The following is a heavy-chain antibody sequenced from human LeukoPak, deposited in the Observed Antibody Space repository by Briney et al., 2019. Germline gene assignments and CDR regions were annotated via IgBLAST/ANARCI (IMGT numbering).Heavy chain of an antibody. D-gene: IGHD2-15*01. CDR2: IYTSGST. J-gene: IGHJ2*01. Sequence: SENLSLTCTVSGGSIISYFWAWIRQPAGEGLEWIGRIYTSGSTDYNPSLKSRVTMSVDTSKNQFSLKLPSVTGADTAVYYCAREGGGQGHGWHYDLWGRGTLVTVSS. V-gene: IGHV4-4*07. CDR1: GGSIISYF. CDR3: AREGGGQGHGWHYDL.